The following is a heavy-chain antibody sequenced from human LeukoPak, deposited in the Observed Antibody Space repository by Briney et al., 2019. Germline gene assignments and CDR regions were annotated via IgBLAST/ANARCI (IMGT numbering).Heavy chain of an antibody. Sequence: SETLSLTRGVSVGSITTTNWWTWVRQPPGKGLEWIGEVHLDGRTNYNPSLESRLTISVDLSENHISLRLTSVTAADTAVYYCAREGGFYRPLDYSGEGTLVTVSS. CDR1: VGSITTTNW. V-gene: IGHV4-4*02. J-gene: IGHJ4*02. CDR2: VHLDGRT. CDR3: AREGGFYRPLDY. D-gene: IGHD3-3*01.